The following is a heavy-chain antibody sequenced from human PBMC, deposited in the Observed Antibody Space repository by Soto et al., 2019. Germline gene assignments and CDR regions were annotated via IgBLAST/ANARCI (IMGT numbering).Heavy chain of an antibody. CDR1: GFTFSRYG. CDR3: AKDKKPGTSSGNYYD. V-gene: IGHV3-30*18. Sequence: QVQLVESGGGVVQPGRSLRLSCAASGFTFSRYGMHWVRQAPGKGLEWVAVISYDGSNKYYADSVKGRFTISRDNSKNTLYLQMNSLRAEDTAVYYCAKDKKPGTSSGNYYDWGQGTLVTVSS. CDR2: ISYDGSNK. J-gene: IGHJ4*02. D-gene: IGHD1-26*01.